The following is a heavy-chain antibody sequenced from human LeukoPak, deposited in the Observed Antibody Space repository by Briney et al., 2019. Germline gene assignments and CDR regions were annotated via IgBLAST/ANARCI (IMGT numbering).Heavy chain of an antibody. V-gene: IGHV3-23*01. J-gene: IGHJ4*02. D-gene: IGHD2-2*01. CDR1: GFTFSSYG. Sequence: GGSLRLSCAASGFTFSSYGMRWVRQAPGKGLVWVSCISGSGGITYYADSVKGRFTISRDNSKNTLYLQMNSLRAEDTAVYYCGRDYCSSTSCYADYWGPGTLVIVSS. CDR3: GRDYCSSTSCYADY. CDR2: ISGSGGIT.